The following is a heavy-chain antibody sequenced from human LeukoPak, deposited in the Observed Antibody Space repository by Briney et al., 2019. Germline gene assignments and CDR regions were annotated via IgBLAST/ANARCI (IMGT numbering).Heavy chain of an antibody. Sequence: SETLSLTCAIYGGSLSDSYWSWIRQPPGRGLEWIGEVYHTGSTNYNPSLKTRVTISVDTSKNQFSLEVTSVTAADTAVYYCARGPTRIFDDWGQGILVTVPS. CDR2: VYHTGST. CDR1: GGSLSDSY. J-gene: IGHJ4*02. V-gene: IGHV4-34*01. CDR3: ARGPTRIFDD.